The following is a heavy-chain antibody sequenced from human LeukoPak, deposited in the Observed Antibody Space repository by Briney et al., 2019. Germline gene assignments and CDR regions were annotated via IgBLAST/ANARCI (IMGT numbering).Heavy chain of an antibody. V-gene: IGHV4-4*07. Sequence: SETLSLTCTVSGGSISSYYWSWIRQPAGKGLEWIGRIYTSGSTNYNPSLKSRVTMSVDTSKNQFSLKLISVTAADTAVYYCARDQRYQLLYRWFDPWGQGTLVTVSS. D-gene: IGHD2-2*02. CDR1: GGSISSYY. CDR3: ARDQRYQLLYRWFDP. J-gene: IGHJ5*02. CDR2: IYTSGST.